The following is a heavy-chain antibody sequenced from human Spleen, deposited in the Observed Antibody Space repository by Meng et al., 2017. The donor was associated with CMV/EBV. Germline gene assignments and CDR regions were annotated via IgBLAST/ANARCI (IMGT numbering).Heavy chain of an antibody. Sequence: GSLRLSCTVSGGSISSSSYYWGWIRQPPGKGLEWIGSIYYSGSTYYNPSLKSRVTISVDTSKNQFSLNLSSVTAADTGVYYCARSGESRSWYSSFDYWGQGKLVTV. CDR1: GGSISSSSYY. J-gene: IGHJ4*02. CDR2: IYYSGST. CDR3: ARSGESRSWYSSFDY. D-gene: IGHD6-13*01. V-gene: IGHV4-39*01.